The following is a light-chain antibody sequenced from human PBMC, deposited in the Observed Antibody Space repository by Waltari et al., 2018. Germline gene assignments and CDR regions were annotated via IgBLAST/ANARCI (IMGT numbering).Light chain of an antibody. Sequence: QSALTQPASVSGSPGQSITIPCTGTSSDVGHYNLVSWYQQHPGKAPKLMIYEGSKRPSGVSNRFSGSKSGNTASLTISGLQAEDEADYYCCSYAGSNTYVFGTGTKVTVL. V-gene: IGLV2-23*01. CDR2: EGS. CDR3: CSYAGSNTYV. CDR1: SSDVGHYNL. J-gene: IGLJ1*01.